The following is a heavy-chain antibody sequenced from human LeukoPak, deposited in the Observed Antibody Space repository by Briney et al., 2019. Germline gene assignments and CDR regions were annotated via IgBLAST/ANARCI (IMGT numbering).Heavy chain of an antibody. CDR3: ARYYDSSGYWSTPHFDY. Sequence: SETLSLTCAVYGGSFSGYYWSWIRQPPGKGLEWIGEINHSGSTNYNPSLKSRVTISVDTSKNQFSLKLSSVTAADTAVYYCARYYDSSGYWSTPHFDYWGQGTLVTVSS. V-gene: IGHV4-34*01. CDR2: INHSGST. D-gene: IGHD3-22*01. CDR1: GGSFSGYY. J-gene: IGHJ4*02.